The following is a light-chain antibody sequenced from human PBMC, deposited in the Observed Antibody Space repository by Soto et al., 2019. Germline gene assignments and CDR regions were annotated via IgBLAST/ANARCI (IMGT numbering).Light chain of an antibody. CDR1: QSVGTK. CDR2: GAS. V-gene: IGKV3-15*01. Sequence: IVMTQSPATLSVSPGERANLSCRASQSVGTKLSWYQQTPGQAPRLLIYGASNRATGVPARISSSVSGTEFTLTTASLQYEDFAVYYCQQYNNWPPSKFGQGTKGDIK. J-gene: IGKJ1*01. CDR3: QQYNNWPPSK.